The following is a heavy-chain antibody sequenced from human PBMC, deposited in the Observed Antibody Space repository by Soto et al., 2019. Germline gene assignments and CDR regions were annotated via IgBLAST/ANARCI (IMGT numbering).Heavy chain of an antibody. J-gene: IGHJ4*02. CDR1: GYTFTGYA. CDR2: INAGNGNT. D-gene: IGHD6-19*01. Sequence: QVQLVQSWAEEKKPGASVKVSCKASGYTFTGYAMHWVRQAPGQRLEWMGWINAGNGNTKYSQKFQGRVTITRDTSASTDYMELSSLRSEDTAVYHCARAVAVAADFDYWGQGTLVTVSS. V-gene: IGHV1-3*05. CDR3: ARAVAVAADFDY.